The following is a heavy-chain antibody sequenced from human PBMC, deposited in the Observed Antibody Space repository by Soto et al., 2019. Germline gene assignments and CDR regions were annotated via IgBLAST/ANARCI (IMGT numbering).Heavy chain of an antibody. J-gene: IGHJ6*02. D-gene: IGHD1-26*01. CDR2: INPSGCST. CDR3: ARLLHLGSMDVKYYYGIDV. Sequence: GASVKVSCKASGYTFTSYYMHWVRQAPGQGLEWMGIINPSGCSTSYAQKFQGRVTMTRDTSTSTVYMELSSLRSEDTAVYYCARLLHLGSMDVKYYYGIDVWGQGTTVTVSS. CDR1: GYTFTSYY. V-gene: IGHV1-46*01.